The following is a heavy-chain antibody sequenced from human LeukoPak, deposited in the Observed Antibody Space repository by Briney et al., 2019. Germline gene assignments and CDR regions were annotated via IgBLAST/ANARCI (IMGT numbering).Heavy chain of an antibody. Sequence: GSLRLSCAASGFTFSSYSMNWVRQAPGKGLEWIGSIYYSGSTYYNPSLKSRVTISVDTSKNQFSLKLSSVTAADTAVYYCARVRMNYDSSGYHYHDAFDIWAKEQWSPSLQ. J-gene: IGHJ3*02. CDR3: ARVRMNYDSSGYHYHDAFDI. CDR2: IYYSGST. D-gene: IGHD3-22*01. CDR1: GFTFSSYS. V-gene: IGHV4-39*07.